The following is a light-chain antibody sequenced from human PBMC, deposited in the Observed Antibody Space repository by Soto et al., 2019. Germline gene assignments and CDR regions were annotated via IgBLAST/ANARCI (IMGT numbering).Light chain of an antibody. CDR3: SSYTGSTNYV. Sequence: QSVLAQPASVSGSPGQSITISCTGTSSDVGIYNYVSWYQQHPSKAPKLMIYQVTNRPSGVSNRFSGSKSGNTASLTISGLQAEDEADYYCSSYTGSTNYVFGTGTKVTVL. J-gene: IGLJ1*01. CDR1: SSDVGIYNY. CDR2: QVT. V-gene: IGLV2-14*01.